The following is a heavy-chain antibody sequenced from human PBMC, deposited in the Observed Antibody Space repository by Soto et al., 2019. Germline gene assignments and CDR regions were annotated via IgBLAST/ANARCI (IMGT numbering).Heavy chain of an antibody. CDR2: IYYSGST. CDR1: GGSISNYD. J-gene: IGHJ5*02. D-gene: IGHD2-2*01. CDR3: ARHEGNQLLSWFDP. V-gene: IGHV4-59*08. Sequence: SETLSLTCTVSGGSISNYDLSWIRQPPGKGLEWIGYIYYSGSTNYNPSLKGRVTISVDTSKNQFSLKLSSVTAADTAVYYCARHEGNQLLSWFDPWGQGTLVTVSS.